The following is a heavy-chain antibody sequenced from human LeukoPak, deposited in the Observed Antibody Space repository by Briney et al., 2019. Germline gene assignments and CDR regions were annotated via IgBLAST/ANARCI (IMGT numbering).Heavy chain of an antibody. V-gene: IGHV3-23*01. J-gene: IGHJ4*02. Sequence: PGGSLRLSCAASGFTFSSYAMSWVRQAPGKGLEWVSAISGSGGSTYYADSVKGRFTISRDNSKNALYLQMNSLRAEDTAVYYCAKDPFGWWGPQYYFDYWGQGTLVTVSS. D-gene: IGHD6-19*01. CDR2: ISGSGGST. CDR3: AKDPFGWWGPQYYFDY. CDR1: GFTFSSYA.